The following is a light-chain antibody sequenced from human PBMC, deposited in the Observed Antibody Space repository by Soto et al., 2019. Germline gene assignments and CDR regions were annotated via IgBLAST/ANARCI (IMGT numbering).Light chain of an antibody. CDR2: LGS. J-gene: IGKJ5*01. CDR3: MQAVQTPRT. Sequence: DIVVTQSPLSLPVTPGEPASISCRSSQSLLHSNGYNYLDWYLQKPGQSPQLLILLGSNRASGVPDRFSGSGSGTDFTLKISRVEAEDVGVYYCMQAVQTPRTFGQGTRLEIK. V-gene: IGKV2-28*01. CDR1: QSLLHSNGYNY.